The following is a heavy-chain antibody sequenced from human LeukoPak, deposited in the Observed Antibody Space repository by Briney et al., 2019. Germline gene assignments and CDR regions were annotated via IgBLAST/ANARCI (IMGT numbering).Heavy chain of an antibody. CDR3: ARGGRDGYNGY. CDR1: GGSFSGYY. J-gene: IGHJ4*02. Sequence: PSETLSLTCAVYGGSFSGYYWSWIRQPPGKGLEWIGEINHSGSTNYNPSLKSRVTISVDTSKNQFSLKLSSVTAADTAVYYCARGGRDGYNGYWGQGTLVTVSS. D-gene: IGHD5-24*01. CDR2: INHSGST. V-gene: IGHV4-34*01.